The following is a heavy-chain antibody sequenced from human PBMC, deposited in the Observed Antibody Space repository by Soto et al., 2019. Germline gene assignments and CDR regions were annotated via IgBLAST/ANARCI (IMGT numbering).Heavy chain of an antibody. D-gene: IGHD2-15*01. V-gene: IGHV3-21*04. CDR2: ISSSSSYI. J-gene: IGHJ3*02. CDR3: ARELGYCSGGNCYMEGAFDI. CDR1: GFTFSSYS. Sequence: GGSLRLSCAASGFTFSSYSMNWVRQAPGKGLEWFSSISSSSSYIYYADSVKGRFTISRDNAKNSLYLQMNSLRAEDTAVYYCARELGYCSGGNCYMEGAFDIWGQGTMVTVSS.